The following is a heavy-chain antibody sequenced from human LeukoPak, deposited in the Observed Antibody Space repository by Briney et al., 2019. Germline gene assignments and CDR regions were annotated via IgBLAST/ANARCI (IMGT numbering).Heavy chain of an antibody. D-gene: IGHD6-13*01. Sequence: SETLSLTCTVSGGSSSSYYWSWIRQPAGKGLEWIGRIYTSGSTNYNPSLKSRVTMSVDTSKNQFSLKLSSVTAADTAVYYCARQSSSWYGPGVAFDIWGQGTMVTVSS. J-gene: IGHJ3*02. CDR3: ARQSSSWYGPGVAFDI. CDR2: IYTSGST. CDR1: GGSSSSYY. V-gene: IGHV4-4*07.